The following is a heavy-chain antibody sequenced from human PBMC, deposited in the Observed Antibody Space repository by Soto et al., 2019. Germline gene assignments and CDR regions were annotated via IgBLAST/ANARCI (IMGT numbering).Heavy chain of an antibody. V-gene: IGHV4-39*01. CDR2: IYYSGRT. Sequence: PSDALCLTCTVAGEAIKSSSYYWGWIRHPPGKGLELIGSIYYSGRTYNNPPLRSRVSMSIDTSKHQFSLKLKSVKAPDTSLYFRARQRTSVLTQASFDVCGPGSLVTVS. J-gene: IGHJ4*02. D-gene: IGHD2-21*02. CDR3: ARQRTSVLTQASFDV. CDR1: GEAIKSSSYY.